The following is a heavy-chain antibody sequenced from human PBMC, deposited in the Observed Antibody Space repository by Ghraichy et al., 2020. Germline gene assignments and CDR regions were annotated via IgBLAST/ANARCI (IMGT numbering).Heavy chain of an antibody. V-gene: IGHV3-23*01. D-gene: IGHD5-12*01. CDR1: GFTFSSYA. CDR3: AKVSHGIVATPVGATEDWYFDL. CDR2: ISGSGGST. Sequence: GGSLRLSCAASGFTFSSYAMSWVRQAPGKGLEWVSAISGSGGSTYYADSVKGRFTISRDNSKNTLYLQMNSLRAEDTAVYYCAKVSHGIVATPVGATEDWYFDLWGRGTLVTVSS. J-gene: IGHJ2*01.